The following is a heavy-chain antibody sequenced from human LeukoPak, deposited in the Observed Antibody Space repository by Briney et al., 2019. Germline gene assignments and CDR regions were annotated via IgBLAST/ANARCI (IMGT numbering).Heavy chain of an antibody. V-gene: IGHV1-2*02. D-gene: IGHD3-22*01. CDR1: GYTFTGYY. CDR2: INPNSGGT. Sequence: ASVKVSCKASGYTFTGYYMHWVRQAPGQGLEWMGWINPNSGGTNYAQKLQGRVTMTTDTSTSTAYMELRSLRSDDTAVYYCARLYDSDLYFDYWGQGTLVTVSS. J-gene: IGHJ4*02. CDR3: ARLYDSDLYFDY.